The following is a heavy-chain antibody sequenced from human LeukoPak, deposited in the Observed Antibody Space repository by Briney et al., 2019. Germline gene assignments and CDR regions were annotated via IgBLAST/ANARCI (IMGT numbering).Heavy chain of an antibody. Sequence: ASVKVSCKASGYTFTGYYMHWVRQAPGQGLEWMGRINPNSGGTNYAQKFQGRVTMTTDTSLSTAYMELSRLRSDDTAVYYCASNTDTPSDAFDIWGQGTMVTVSS. V-gene: IGHV1-2*06. D-gene: IGHD2-2*02. J-gene: IGHJ3*02. CDR3: ASNTDTPSDAFDI. CDR1: GYTFTGYY. CDR2: INPNSGGT.